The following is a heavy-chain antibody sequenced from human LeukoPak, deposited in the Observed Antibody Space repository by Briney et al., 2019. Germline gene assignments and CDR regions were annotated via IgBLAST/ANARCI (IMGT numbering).Heavy chain of an antibody. J-gene: IGHJ4*02. V-gene: IGHV1-46*04. Sequence: ASVKVFCKASGYTFTSYYMHWVRHAPAQGLEWMGIIDPRSGGTNYAQKLQDRVTMTRDTSTSTVFMELSSLRSEDTAVYYCASLGSGSSPIIDFDYWGQGTLVTVSS. CDR1: GYTFTSYY. CDR2: IDPRSGGT. D-gene: IGHD3-10*01. CDR3: ASLGSGSSPIIDFDY.